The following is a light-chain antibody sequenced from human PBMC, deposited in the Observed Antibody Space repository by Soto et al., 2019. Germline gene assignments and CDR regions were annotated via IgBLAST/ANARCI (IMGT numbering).Light chain of an antibody. J-gene: IGLJ1*01. CDR2: DVS. CDR1: SSDVGAYNY. Sequence: QSVLTQPASVSGSPGQSIAISCTGTSSDVGAYNYVSWYQQYPGKAPKLVIFDVSYRPSGVSNRFSGSKSGNTASLTISGLQAEDEADYYCKSFTTSETYVFGTGTKVTVL. CDR3: KSFTTSETYV. V-gene: IGLV2-14*01.